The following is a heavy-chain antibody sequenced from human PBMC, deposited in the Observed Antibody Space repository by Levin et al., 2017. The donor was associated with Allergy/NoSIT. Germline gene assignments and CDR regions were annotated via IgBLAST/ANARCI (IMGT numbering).Heavy chain of an antibody. CDR3: ARDGGYCSSTSCYNAFDI. J-gene: IGHJ3*02. CDR1: GYTFTGYY. Sequence: ASVKVSCKASGYTFTGYYMHWVRQAPGQGLEWMGWINPNSGGTNYAQKFQGRVTMTRDTSISTAYMELSRLRSDDTAVYYCARDGGYCSSTSCYNAFDIWGQGTMVTVSS. V-gene: IGHV1-2*02. D-gene: IGHD2-2*02. CDR2: INPNSGGT.